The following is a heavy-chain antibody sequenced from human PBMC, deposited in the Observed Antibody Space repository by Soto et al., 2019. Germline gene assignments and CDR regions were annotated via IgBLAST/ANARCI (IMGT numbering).Heavy chain of an antibody. J-gene: IGHJ4*02. D-gene: IGHD4-17*01. CDR3: AREPYGGNEYDY. CDR1: GYTFTSYY. CDR2: INPSGGST. Sequence: ASVKVSCKASGYTFTSYYMHWVRQAPGQGLEWMGIINPSGGSTSYAQKFQGRVTMTRDTSTSTVYMELSSLRSDDTAVHYCAREPYGGNEYDYWGQGTQVTVSS. V-gene: IGHV1-46*01.